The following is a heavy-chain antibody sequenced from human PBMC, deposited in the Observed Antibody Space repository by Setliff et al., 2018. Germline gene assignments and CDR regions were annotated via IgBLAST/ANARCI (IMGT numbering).Heavy chain of an antibody. CDR3: ARVNGLTTDDTAKYFCAKDRWGYADP. D-gene: IGHD1-1*01. CDR1: GGSISNYY. CDR2: IYTSGST. Sequence: SETLSLTCTVSGGSISNYYWSWIRQPAGKGLEWIGRIYTSGSTNYNPSLKSRVTMSVDTSKNQFSLKLSSVTAADTAVYYCARVNGLTTDDTAKYFCAKDRWGYADPWGQGTLVTVSS. V-gene: IGHV4-4*07. J-gene: IGHJ5*02.